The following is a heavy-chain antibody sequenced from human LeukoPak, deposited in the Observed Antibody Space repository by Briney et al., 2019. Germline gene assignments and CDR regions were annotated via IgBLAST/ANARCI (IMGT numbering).Heavy chain of an antibody. CDR2: IYHSGST. Sequence: SETLSLTCTVSGYSISSGYYWGWIRQPPGKGLEWIGSIYHSGSTNYNPSLKSRVTISVDTSKNQFSLKLSSVTAADTAVYYCARGVRGVPLYFDYWGQGTLVTVSS. CDR1: GYSISSGYY. D-gene: IGHD3-10*01. CDR3: ARGVRGVPLYFDY. V-gene: IGHV4-38-2*02. J-gene: IGHJ4*02.